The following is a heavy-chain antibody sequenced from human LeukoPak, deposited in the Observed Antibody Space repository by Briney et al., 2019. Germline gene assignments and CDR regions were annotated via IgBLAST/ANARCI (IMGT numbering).Heavy chain of an antibody. D-gene: IGHD3-22*01. CDR2: ISYDGSNK. J-gene: IGHJ1*01. V-gene: IGHV3-30*04. CDR1: GFTFSSYA. Sequence: GGSLRLSCAASGFTFSSYAMHWVRQAPGKGLEWVAVISYDGSNKYYADSVKGRFTISRDNSKNTLYLQMNSLRAEDTAVYYCARDDYYDSSGYYWLGYFQHWGQGTLVTVSS. CDR3: ARDDYYDSSGYYWLGYFQH.